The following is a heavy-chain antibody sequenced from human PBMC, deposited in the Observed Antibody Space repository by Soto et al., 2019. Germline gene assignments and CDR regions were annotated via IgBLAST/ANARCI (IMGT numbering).Heavy chain of an antibody. D-gene: IGHD3-22*01. Sequence: QLQLQESGPGLVKPSETLSLTCTVSGDSVTISDYYWGWIRQPPGKGLEWIVSIHYSGSTYYNPSRKSRVTISGDTSKKQFSLKLTSVTAADAAVYYCAAHDSGGYYAEYWGQGTLVTVSA. J-gene: IGHJ4*02. V-gene: IGHV4-39*01. CDR2: IHYSGST. CDR3: AAHDSGGYYAEY. CDR1: GDSVTISDYY.